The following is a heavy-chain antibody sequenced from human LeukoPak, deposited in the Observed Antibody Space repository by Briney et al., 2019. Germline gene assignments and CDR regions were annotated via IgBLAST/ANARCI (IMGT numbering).Heavy chain of an antibody. CDR2: ISYDGSNK. CDR3: ARGKLTGESFDY. D-gene: IGHD1-20*01. V-gene: IGHV3-30-3*01. J-gene: IGHJ4*02. CDR1: GFTFSTYA. Sequence: GRSLRLSCAASGFTFSTYAMHWVRQAPGKGLEWVAVISYDGSNKYYADSVKGRFTISRDNSKSTLYLRMNSLRAEDTAVYYCARGKLTGESFDYWGQGTLVTVSS.